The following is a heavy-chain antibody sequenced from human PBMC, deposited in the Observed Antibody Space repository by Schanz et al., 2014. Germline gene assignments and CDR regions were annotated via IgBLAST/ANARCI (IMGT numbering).Heavy chain of an antibody. CDR3: ASSGAGYSSSWDFDY. CDR1: GYTFTSYD. J-gene: IGHJ4*02. Sequence: QVQLVQSGAEVKKPGSSVKVSCTASGYTFTSYDINWVRQAPGQGLEWLGWMNPNSGNPGFAQKFRGRVTITADKSTFTAYMDVSSLRSEDTAVYYCASSGAGYSSSWDFDYWGQGTLXTVSS. V-gene: IGHV1-8*01. D-gene: IGHD6-13*01. CDR2: MNPNSGNP.